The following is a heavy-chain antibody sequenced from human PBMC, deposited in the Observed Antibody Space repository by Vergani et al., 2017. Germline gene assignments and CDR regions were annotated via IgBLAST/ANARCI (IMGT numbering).Heavy chain of an antibody. D-gene: IGHD1-26*01. CDR2: IYWYDDK. CDR1: GFSLSTSGVG. Sequence: QITLKESGPTLLKPTQTLTLTCTFSGFSLSTSGVGVGWIRQPPGKALEWLALIYWYDDKRYSPSLKGRLTITKDTSKNQVVLTMTNMDPVDTATYYCAHRPLPRSPFDYWGQGTLVTVSS. CDR3: AHRPLPRSPFDY. V-gene: IGHV2-5*01. J-gene: IGHJ4*02.